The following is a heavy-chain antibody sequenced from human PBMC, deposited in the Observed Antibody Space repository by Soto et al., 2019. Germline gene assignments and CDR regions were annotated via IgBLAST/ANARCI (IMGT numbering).Heavy chain of an antibody. J-gene: IGHJ5*02. CDR2: IYPGDSDT. D-gene: IGHD4-4*01. CDR1: GYSFTSYW. V-gene: IGHV5-51*01. Sequence: GESLKISCKGSGYSFTSYWIGWVRQMPGKGLEWMGIIYPGDSDTRYSPSFQGQVTISADKSISTAYLQWSSLKASDTAMYYCARLPNDYSNVGWFDPWGQGTLVTVSS. CDR3: ARLPNDYSNVGWFDP.